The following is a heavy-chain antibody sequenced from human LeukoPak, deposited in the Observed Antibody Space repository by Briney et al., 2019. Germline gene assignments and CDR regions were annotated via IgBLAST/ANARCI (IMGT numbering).Heavy chain of an antibody. Sequence: GGSLRLSCAASGFTFSSYAMSCVRQAPGKGLEWVSAISGSGGSTYYADPVKGRFTISRDNSKNTLYLQMNSLRAEDTAVYYCAKGGLNWNYYYYWGQGTLVTVSS. CDR1: GFTFSSYA. D-gene: IGHD1-1*01. CDR3: AKGGLNWNYYYY. J-gene: IGHJ4*02. CDR2: ISGSGGST. V-gene: IGHV3-23*01.